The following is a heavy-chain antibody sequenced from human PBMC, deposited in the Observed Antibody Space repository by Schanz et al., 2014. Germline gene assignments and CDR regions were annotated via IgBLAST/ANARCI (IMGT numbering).Heavy chain of an antibody. V-gene: IGHV3-23*04. Sequence: EVQLVESGGGLVKPGGSLRLSCATSGFTLNNAWMNWVRQAPGKGLEWVSAISGGGGTTYYTDSVKGRFTISRDNSKSTLYLQMNSLRAEDTAVYYCARPALWFGDNCFDPWGQGTLVTVSS. CDR3: ARPALWFGDNCFDP. CDR2: ISGGGGTT. D-gene: IGHD3-10*01. J-gene: IGHJ5*02. CDR1: GFTLNNAW.